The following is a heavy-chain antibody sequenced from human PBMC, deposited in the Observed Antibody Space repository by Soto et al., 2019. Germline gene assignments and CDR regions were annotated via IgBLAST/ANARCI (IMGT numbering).Heavy chain of an antibody. CDR3: ARVQGGSGSYYNRNFDY. D-gene: IGHD3-10*01. CDR2: IYYSGST. V-gene: IGHV4-59*01. CDR1: GGSISSYY. J-gene: IGHJ4*02. Sequence: PSETLSLTCTVSGGSISSYYWSWIRQPPGKGLEWIGYIYYSGSTNYNPSLKSRVTISVDTSKNQFSLKLSSVTAADTAVYYCARVQGGSGSYYNRNFDYWGQGTLVTVSS.